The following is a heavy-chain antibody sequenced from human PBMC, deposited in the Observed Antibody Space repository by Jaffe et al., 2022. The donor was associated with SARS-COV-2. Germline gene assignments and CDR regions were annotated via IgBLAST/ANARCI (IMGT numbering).Heavy chain of an antibody. V-gene: IGHV3-64*01. CDR3: ARAKRAYGDYGGYYGMDV. D-gene: IGHD4-17*01. Sequence: EVQLVESGGGLVQPGGSLRLSCAASGFTFSSYAMHWVRQAPGKGLEYVSAISSNGGSTYYANSVKGRFTISRDNSKNTLYLQMGSLRAEDMAVYYCARAKRAYGDYGGYYGMDVWGQGTTVTVSS. CDR2: ISSNGGST. CDR1: GFTFSSYA. J-gene: IGHJ6*02.